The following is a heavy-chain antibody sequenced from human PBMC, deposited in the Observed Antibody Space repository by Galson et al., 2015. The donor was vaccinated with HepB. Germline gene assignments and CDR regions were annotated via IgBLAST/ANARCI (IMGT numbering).Heavy chain of an antibody. D-gene: IGHD2-15*01. J-gene: IGHJ4*02. V-gene: IGHV4-61*01. CDR2: IYYSGNT. CDR1: GGSVSSATYY. Sequence: SESLSLTCTVSGGSVSSATYYWNWIRQSPGKGPEWIGYIYYSGNTYYNPSLKSRVTISVDTSKNQFSLKLSSVTAADTAVYYCARSREDIVVVVAATFFDYWGQGTLVTVSS. CDR3: ARSREDIVVVVAATFFDY.